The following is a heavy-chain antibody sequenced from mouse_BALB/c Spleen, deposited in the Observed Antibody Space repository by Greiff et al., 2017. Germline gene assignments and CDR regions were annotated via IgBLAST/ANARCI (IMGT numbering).Heavy chain of an antibody. J-gene: IGHJ3*01. CDR3: ARDQEYGNYRIFAY. D-gene: IGHD2-10*02. Sequence: VKVVESGPGLVAPSQSLSITCTVSGFSLTSYGVHWVRQPPGKGLEWLGVIWAGGSTNYNSALMSRLSISKDNSKSQVFLKMNSLQTDDTAMYYCARDQEYGNYRIFAYWGQGTLVTVSA. V-gene: IGHV2-9*02. CDR1: GFSLTSYG. CDR2: IWAGGST.